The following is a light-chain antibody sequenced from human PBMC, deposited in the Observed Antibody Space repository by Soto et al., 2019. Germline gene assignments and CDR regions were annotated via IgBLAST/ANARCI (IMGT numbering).Light chain of an antibody. CDR1: SGHSSYA. CDR2: LNSDGSH. Sequence: QSVLTQSPSASASLGASVKLNCTLSSGHSSYAIAWHQQQPEKGPRYLMKLNSDGSHSKGDGIPDRFSGSISGAERYLTIACLQSEDEADYYCQTWGSGTVVFGGRTKLAVL. CDR3: QTWGSGTVV. J-gene: IGLJ2*01. V-gene: IGLV4-69*01.